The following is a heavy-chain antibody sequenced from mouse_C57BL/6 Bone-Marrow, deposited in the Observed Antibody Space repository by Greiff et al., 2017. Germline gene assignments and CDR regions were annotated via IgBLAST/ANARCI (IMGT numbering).Heavy chain of an antibody. V-gene: IGHV1-55*01. Sequence: VKLKQPGAELVKPGASVKMSCKASGYTFTSYWITWVKQRPGQGLEWIGDIYPTSGRTNYNEKFKSKAILTVDTSSNTAYMQLSSLTSEDSAVFDCARSGPLGRSFDDWGQGTTLTVSS. CDR2: IYPTSGRT. CDR1: GYTFTSYW. D-gene: IGHD4-1*01. J-gene: IGHJ2*01. CDR3: ARSGPLGRSFDD.